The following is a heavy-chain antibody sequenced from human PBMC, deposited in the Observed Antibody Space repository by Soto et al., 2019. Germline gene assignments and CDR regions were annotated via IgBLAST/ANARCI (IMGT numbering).Heavy chain of an antibody. Sequence: QVQLQESGPGLVKPSETLSLTCAVSGGSISSYYWSLIRQPPGKGLEWIGYIYYSGSTSYNPSLTSRVTISVDTSKNQFSLKLSSVTTADTAVYYCARRHGPFDFWGQGTLVTVSS. CDR1: GGSISSYY. V-gene: IGHV4-59*01. CDR2: IYYSGST. CDR3: ARRHGPFDF. J-gene: IGHJ4*02.